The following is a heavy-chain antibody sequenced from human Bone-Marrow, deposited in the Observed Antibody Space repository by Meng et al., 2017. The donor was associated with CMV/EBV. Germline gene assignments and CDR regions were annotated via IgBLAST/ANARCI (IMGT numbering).Heavy chain of an antibody. V-gene: IGHV1-3*01. J-gene: IGHJ4*02. D-gene: IGHD6-13*01. CDR1: EYTFTSAV. Sequence: SCKSSEYTFTSAVLYWVRQAPGQRLEWMGWIIVGNGNTKYAQKFQGRVTITRDTSASTAYMELSSLRSEDTAVYYCARRIAAAGLDYWGQGTLVTVSS. CDR3: ARRIAAAGLDY. CDR2: IIVGNGNT.